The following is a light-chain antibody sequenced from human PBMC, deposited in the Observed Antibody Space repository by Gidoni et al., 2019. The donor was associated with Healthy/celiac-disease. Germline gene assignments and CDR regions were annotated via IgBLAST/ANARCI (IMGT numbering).Light chain of an antibody. CDR2: AAS. Sequence: DIQLTESPSFLSASVGDRVHITCRASQGISSYFAWYQQKPGKAPKLLIYAASTLQSGVPSRFSGSGSGTEFTLTISSLQPDDFATYYCQQLNSYLITFGQGTRLEIK. J-gene: IGKJ5*01. V-gene: IGKV1-9*01. CDR3: QQLNSYLIT. CDR1: QGISSY.